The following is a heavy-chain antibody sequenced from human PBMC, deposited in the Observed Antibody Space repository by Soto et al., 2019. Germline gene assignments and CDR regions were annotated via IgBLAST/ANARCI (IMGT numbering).Heavy chain of an antibody. J-gene: IGHJ4*02. CDR3: ARGTYGYCFDY. Sequence: QVQLVESGGGVVQPGRSLRLSCAASGFTFSSYAMHWVRQAPGKGREWVAVISYDGSNKYYADSVKGRFTISRDNSKNTLYLQMNSLRAEDTAVYCCARGTYGYCFDYWGQGTLVTVSS. CDR2: ISYDGSNK. V-gene: IGHV3-30-3*01. CDR1: GFTFSSYA. D-gene: IGHD4-17*01.